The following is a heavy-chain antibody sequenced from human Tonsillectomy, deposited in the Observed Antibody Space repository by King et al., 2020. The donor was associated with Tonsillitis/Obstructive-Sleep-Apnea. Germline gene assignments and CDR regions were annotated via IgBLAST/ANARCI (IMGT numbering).Heavy chain of an antibody. CDR3: ARTWGGYLDY. Sequence: VQLVESGGGLVQPGGYLRLSCAASGFTVSGNYMSWVRQAPGKGMEWVSVIYSGGSTHYADSVKGRFTISRDNSKNTLLLQMDSLRAEDTAVYYCARTWGGYLDYWGQGTLVTVSS. CDR2: IYSGGST. D-gene: IGHD3-16*01. CDR1: GFTVSGNY. V-gene: IGHV3-66*01. J-gene: IGHJ4*02.